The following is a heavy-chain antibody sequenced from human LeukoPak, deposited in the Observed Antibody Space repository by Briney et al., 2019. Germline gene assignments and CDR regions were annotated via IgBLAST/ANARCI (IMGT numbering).Heavy chain of an antibody. CDR3: ARGGGLDV. V-gene: IGHV3-7*03. D-gene: IGHD3-16*01. J-gene: IGHJ6*02. CDR2: INHNGNVN. CDR1: XFTFSSYW. Sequence: GSLRLXCAASXFTFSSYWMNWARQAPGKGLEWVASINHNGNVNYYVDSVKGRFTISRDNAKNSLYLQMSNLRAEDTAVYFCARGGGLDVWGQGATVTVSS.